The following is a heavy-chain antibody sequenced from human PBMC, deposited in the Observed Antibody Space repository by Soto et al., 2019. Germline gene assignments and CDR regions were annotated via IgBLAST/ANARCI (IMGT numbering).Heavy chain of an antibody. CDR2: IYYSGST. CDR1: GGSISSYY. V-gene: IGHV4-59*08. Sequence: SETLSLTCTFSGGSISSYYWSLIRQPPGKGLEWIGYIYYSGSTNYNPSLKSRVTISVDTSKNQFSLKLSSVTAADTAVYYCARAGAEYDFWSGYYSAFDYWGQGTLVTVSS. CDR3: ARAGAEYDFWSGYYSAFDY. J-gene: IGHJ4*02. D-gene: IGHD3-3*01.